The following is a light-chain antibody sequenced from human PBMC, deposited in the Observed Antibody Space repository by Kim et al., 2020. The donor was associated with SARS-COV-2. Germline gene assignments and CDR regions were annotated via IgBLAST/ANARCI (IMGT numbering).Light chain of an antibody. V-gene: IGKV1-27*01. Sequence: DIQMTQSPSSLSASVGDRVTITCRASQGISNSLDWYQQKPGKGPKVLIYDASTLQSGVPSRFSGSGSGTDFTLTISSLQPEDIATYYCQKYNSPPCTLGQGTKVEIK. CDR2: DAS. J-gene: IGKJ1*01. CDR1: QGISNS. CDR3: QKYNSPPCT.